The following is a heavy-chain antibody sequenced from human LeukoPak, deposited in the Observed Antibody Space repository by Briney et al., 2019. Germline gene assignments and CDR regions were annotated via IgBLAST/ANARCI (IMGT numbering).Heavy chain of an antibody. CDR1: GFTFGDYA. CDR3: TRDQTPYY. Sequence: GGSLRLSCTASGFTFGDYAMTWVRQAPGKGLEWVGFISSEAYGGTPEYAASVKGRFAISRDDSKSIAYLQMNSLKTEDTAVYYCTRDQTPYYWGQGTLVTVSS. J-gene: IGHJ4*02. V-gene: IGHV3-49*04. CDR2: ISSEAYGGTP.